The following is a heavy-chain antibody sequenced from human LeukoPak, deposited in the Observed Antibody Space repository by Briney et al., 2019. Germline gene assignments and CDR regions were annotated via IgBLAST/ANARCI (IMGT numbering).Heavy chain of an antibody. Sequence: GASVKVSCKAYGYTFTSYPMHWVRQAPGQRLEWMGWINAGNGDTKYSQKFQGRVTMTRDTSTSTVYMELSSLRSEDTAVYYCARDPEQWLTHFDYWGQGTLVTVSS. CDR1: GYTFTSYP. V-gene: IGHV1-3*01. CDR3: ARDPEQWLTHFDY. J-gene: IGHJ4*02. D-gene: IGHD6-19*01. CDR2: INAGNGDT.